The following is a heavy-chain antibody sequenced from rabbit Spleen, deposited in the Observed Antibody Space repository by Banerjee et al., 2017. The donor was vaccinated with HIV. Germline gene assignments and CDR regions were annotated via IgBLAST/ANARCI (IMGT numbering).Heavy chain of an antibody. J-gene: IGHJ4*01. V-gene: IGHV1S40*01. CDR3: ARDAQSKTNRWYFGL. CDR1: GLDFSGDSY. D-gene: IGHD2-1*01. CDR2: IDIGSSGFT. Sequence: QSLEESGGGLVKPGASLTLTCKASGLDFSGDSYDSYMCWVRQAPGKGLEWIACIDIGSSGFTYFASWAKGRFTISKTSSTTVTLQVTSLTAADTATYFCARDAQSKTNRWYFGLWGPGTLVTVS.